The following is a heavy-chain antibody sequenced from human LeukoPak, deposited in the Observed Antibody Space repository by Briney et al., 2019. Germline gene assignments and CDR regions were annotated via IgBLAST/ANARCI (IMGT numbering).Heavy chain of an antibody. CDR2: MNPNSGNT. Sequence: ASVKVSCKASGYTFTSYDINWVRQATGQGLEWMGWMNPNSGNTGYAQKFQGRVTMTRNTSISTAYMELSSLRSEDTAVYYCASPTYYYDSKGPQPRRSDAFDIWGQGTMVTVSS. CDR1: GYTFTSYD. CDR3: ASPTYYYDSKGPQPRRSDAFDI. J-gene: IGHJ3*02. V-gene: IGHV1-8*01. D-gene: IGHD3-22*01.